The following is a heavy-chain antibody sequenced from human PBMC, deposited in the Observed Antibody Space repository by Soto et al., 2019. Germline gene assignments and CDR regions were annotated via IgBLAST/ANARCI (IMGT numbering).Heavy chain of an antibody. CDR2: MNPNSGNT. J-gene: IGHJ6*02. CDR3: ARASSWYYLYYCMDV. CDR1: GYTFTSYD. V-gene: IGHV1-8*02. Sequence: QVQLVQSGAEVKKPGASVKVSCKASGYTFTSYDINWVRQATGQGLEWMGWMNPNSGNTGYAQKFQGRVTMTRDTSIGTAYMELSSLHSEDTAVYYCARASSWYYLYYCMDVWGQGTTVTVSS.